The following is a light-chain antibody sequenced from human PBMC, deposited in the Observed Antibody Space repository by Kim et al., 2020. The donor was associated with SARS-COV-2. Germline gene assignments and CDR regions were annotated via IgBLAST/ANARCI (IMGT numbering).Light chain of an antibody. Sequence: ASVGDRVTITCRASQSISSYLNWYQQKPGRAPKLLIYTASSLQSGVPSRFSGSGSGTDFTLTISSLQPEDFATYYCQQSYSTPWTFGQGTKVDIK. CDR1: QSISSY. CDR3: QQSYSTPWT. CDR2: TAS. V-gene: IGKV1-39*01. J-gene: IGKJ1*01.